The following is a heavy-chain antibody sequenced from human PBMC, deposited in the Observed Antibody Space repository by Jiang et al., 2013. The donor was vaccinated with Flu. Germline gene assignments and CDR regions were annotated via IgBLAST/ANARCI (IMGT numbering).Heavy chain of an antibody. V-gene: IGHV1-2*02. CDR3: ARDWHCSGGGCSSPSYYYYGMDV. CDR1: GYTFTGYY. D-gene: IGHD2-15*01. Sequence: GAEVKKPGASVKVSCKASGYTFTGYYMHWVRQAPGQGLEWMGWINPNSGGTNYAQKFQGRVTMTRDTSISTAYMELSRLRSDDTAVYYCARDWHCSGGGCSSPSYYYYGMDVWGQGTTVTVSS. CDR2: INPNSGGT. J-gene: IGHJ6*02.